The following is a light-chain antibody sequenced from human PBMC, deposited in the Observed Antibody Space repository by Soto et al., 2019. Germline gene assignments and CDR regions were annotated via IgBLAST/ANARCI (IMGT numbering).Light chain of an antibody. CDR2: EVS. CDR1: SSDVGGYNY. CDR3: SSYTSSSTFV. Sequence: QSALTQPASVSGSPRQSITISCTGTSSDVGGYNYVSWYQQHPGKAPKLMIYEVSNRPSGVSHRFSGSKSGNTASLTISGHKAEDEADYYCSSYTSSSTFVFGTGTKLTVL. J-gene: IGLJ1*01. V-gene: IGLV2-14*01.